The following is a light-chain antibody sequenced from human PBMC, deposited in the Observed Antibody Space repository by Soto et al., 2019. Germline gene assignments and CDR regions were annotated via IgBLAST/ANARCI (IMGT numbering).Light chain of an antibody. J-gene: IGKJ4*01. V-gene: IGKV1-5*03. CDR1: QSISTW. CDR2: KTS. Sequence: DIQMTQSPSTLSASVGDRVTITCRASQSISTWLAWYQQKSGKAPKLLIYKTSSLESGVPSRFSGSGSGTEFTLTISSLQPDDIATYYCQQYYSLTSGGGTKV. CDR3: QQYYSLT.